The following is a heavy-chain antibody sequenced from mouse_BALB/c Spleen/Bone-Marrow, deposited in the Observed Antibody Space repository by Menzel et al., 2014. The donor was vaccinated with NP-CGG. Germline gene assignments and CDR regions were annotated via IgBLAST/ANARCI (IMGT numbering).Heavy chain of an antibody. Sequence: DVKLQESGGGLVQPGGSLRLSCATSGFTFTDYYMSWVRQPPGKALEWLGFIRNKAKGYTSENSASVKGRFTISRDNSQSILYLQMNTLRAEDSATYYCARDINYDIYWYFDVWGAGTTVTVSS. D-gene: IGHD2-4*01. CDR3: ARDINYDIYWYFDV. V-gene: IGHV7-3*02. J-gene: IGHJ1*01. CDR2: IRNKAKGYTS. CDR1: GFTFTDYY.